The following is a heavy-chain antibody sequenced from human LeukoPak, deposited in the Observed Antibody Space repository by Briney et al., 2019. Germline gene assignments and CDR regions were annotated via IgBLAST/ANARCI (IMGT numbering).Heavy chain of an antibody. Sequence: GGSLRLSCAASGFTFSTYAMSWVRQAPKNGLEWVSSIGGSGISTYYADTVKGRFTISRDTSKNTLFLQMDSLRAEDTAVYYCAKDGPTVVSPHDYWGQGTLVTVSS. V-gene: IGHV3-23*01. J-gene: IGHJ4*02. CDR2: IGGSGIST. D-gene: IGHD4-23*01. CDR3: AKDGPTVVSPHDY. CDR1: GFTFSTYA.